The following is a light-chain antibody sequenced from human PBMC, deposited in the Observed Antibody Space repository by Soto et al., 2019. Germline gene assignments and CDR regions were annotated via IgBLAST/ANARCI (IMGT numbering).Light chain of an antibody. J-gene: IGKJ4*01. V-gene: IGKV1-12*01. CDR3: QQASSFPLT. CDR2: ATS. CDR1: QDISSW. Sequence: DIPMTQSPSFVSASVGDRVTITCRASQDISSWLVWYQQQPGKAPKLLIHATSGLQSGVPSRFSGSGSGTDFTLTISNLQSEDFATYYCQQASSFPLTFGGGNKGEIK.